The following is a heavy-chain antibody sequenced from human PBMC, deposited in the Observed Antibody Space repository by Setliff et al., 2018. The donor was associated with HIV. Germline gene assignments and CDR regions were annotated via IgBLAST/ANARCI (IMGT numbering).Heavy chain of an antibody. V-gene: IGHV3-21*01. CDR1: GFTFSNYW. Sequence: PGGSLRLSCAASGFTFSNYWMSWVRQAPGKGLEWVSAIGGSGFGTYYADSVKGRFTISRDNAKNSLYLQMNSLRAEDTAVYYCARAEGAAGGGYSLGSFDYWGQGAPVTVSS. CDR3: ARAEGAAGGGYSLGSFDY. D-gene: IGHD5-18*01. J-gene: IGHJ4*02. CDR2: IGGSGFGT.